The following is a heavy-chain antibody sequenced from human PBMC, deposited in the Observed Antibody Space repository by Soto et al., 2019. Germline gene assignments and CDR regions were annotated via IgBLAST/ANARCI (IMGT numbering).Heavy chain of an antibody. V-gene: IGHV3-30*03. CDR2: ISYHGTYD. CDR3: ATDRGYYSTGGPSY. J-gene: IGHJ4*02. Sequence: QGQLVESGGGVVQPGRSLRLSCAASGSNFRSYGIHWVRQVPGKGLEWVAVISYHGTYDHYTDSVRGRFTISRDNSKNPVYRQISSRRAEDTGVCYCATDRGYYSTGGPSYGGRGTLLTVSS. CDR1: GSNFRSYG. D-gene: IGHD6-13*01.